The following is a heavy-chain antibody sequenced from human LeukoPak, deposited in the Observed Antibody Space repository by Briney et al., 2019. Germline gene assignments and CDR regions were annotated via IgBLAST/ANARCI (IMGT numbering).Heavy chain of an antibody. CDR3: ASRIIPPDAFDI. D-gene: IGHD3-3*01. CDR2: IYYSGST. CDR1: GGSISSSSYY. V-gene: IGHV4-39*01. J-gene: IGHJ3*02. Sequence: SETLSLTCTVSGGSISSSSYYWGWIRQPPGKGLEWIGSIYYSGSTYYNPSLKSRVTISVDTSKNQFSLKLSSVTAADTAVYYCASRIIPPDAFDIWGQGTTVTVSS.